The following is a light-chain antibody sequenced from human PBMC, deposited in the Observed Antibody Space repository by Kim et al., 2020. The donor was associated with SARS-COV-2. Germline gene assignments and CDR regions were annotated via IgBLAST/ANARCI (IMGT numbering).Light chain of an antibody. V-gene: IGKV1-9*01. CDR1: QGISSY. CDR3: QQLNSYPVT. Sequence: IQLTQSPSSLSAPVGDRVTITCRASQGISSYLAWYQQKPGKAPNLLIYATSTLQSGVPSRFSGSGSGTDFTLTISSLQPEDFATYYCQQLNSYPVTFGQGTRLEIK. J-gene: IGKJ5*01. CDR2: ATS.